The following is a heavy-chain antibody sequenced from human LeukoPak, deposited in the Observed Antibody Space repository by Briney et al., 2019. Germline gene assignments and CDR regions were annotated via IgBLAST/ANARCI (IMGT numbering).Heavy chain of an antibody. V-gene: IGHV5-51*01. D-gene: IGHD1-1*01. Sequence: GESLKISCKGSEYRFTNYWIGWVRQMPGKGLEWMGILWPGDPNTSYSPSFQGQVTISADKSISTAYLQWSSLKASDTAMYYCARRPAASSNWDSWGQGTLVTVSS. CDR3: ARRPAASSNWDS. CDR2: LWPGDPNT. CDR1: EYRFTNYW. J-gene: IGHJ4*02.